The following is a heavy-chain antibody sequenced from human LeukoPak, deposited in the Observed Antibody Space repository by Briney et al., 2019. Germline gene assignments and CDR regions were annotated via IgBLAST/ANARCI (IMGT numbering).Heavy chain of an antibody. CDR1: GGSISSSSYY. CDR2: IYYSGST. D-gene: IGHD6-13*01. Sequence: SETLSLTCTVSGGSISSSSYYWGWIRQPPGKGLEWIGSIYYSGSTYYNPSLKSRVTISVDTSKNQFSLKLSSVTAADTAVYYCARHGGSSWYVPHYYFDYWGQGTLVTVSS. J-gene: IGHJ4*02. V-gene: IGHV4-39*01. CDR3: ARHGGSSWYVPHYYFDY.